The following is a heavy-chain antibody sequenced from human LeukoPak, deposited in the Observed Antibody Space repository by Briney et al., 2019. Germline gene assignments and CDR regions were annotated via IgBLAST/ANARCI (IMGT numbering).Heavy chain of an antibody. CDR2: ISGSGGST. CDR3: TKDFLSSTSRWCRKY. CDR1: AFTFSSDA. J-gene: IGHJ4*02. D-gene: IGHD2-2*01. V-gene: IGHV3-23*01. Sequence: GGSLRLSCAASAFTFSSDATSWVRQAPGKGLEWVSAISGSGGSTYYADSVKGRFTISRYNDKNTLYLQINSLRAEDTVVYYCTKDFLSSTSRWCRKYWGQGTLVTVSS.